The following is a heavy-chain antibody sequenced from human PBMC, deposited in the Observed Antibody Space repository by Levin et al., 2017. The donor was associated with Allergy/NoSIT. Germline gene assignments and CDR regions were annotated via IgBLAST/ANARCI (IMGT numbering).Heavy chain of an antibody. V-gene: IGHV4-59*01. D-gene: IGHD5-18*01. CDR3: ARVGSYGLPASDY. J-gene: IGHJ4*02. Sequence: SQTLSLTCTVSGGSISSYYWSWIRQPPGKGLEWIGYIYYSGSTNYNPSLKSRVTISVDTSKNQFSLKLSSVTAADTAVYYCARVGSYGLPASDYWGQGTLVTVPS. CDR1: GGSISSYY. CDR2: IYYSGST.